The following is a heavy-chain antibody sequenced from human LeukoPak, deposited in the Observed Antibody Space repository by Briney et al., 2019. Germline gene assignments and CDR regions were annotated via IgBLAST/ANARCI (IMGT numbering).Heavy chain of an antibody. D-gene: IGHD3-22*01. Sequence: GGSLRLSCAASGFTFSSFAMSWVRQAPGKGLEWVSAISGSGGSTYYADSVKGRFTISRDNSKNTLYLQMNSLRAEDTAVYYCAKYWDSSGYYYDYWGQGTLVTVSS. CDR2: ISGSGGST. CDR3: AKYWDSSGYYYDY. J-gene: IGHJ4*02. CDR1: GFTFSSFA. V-gene: IGHV3-23*01.